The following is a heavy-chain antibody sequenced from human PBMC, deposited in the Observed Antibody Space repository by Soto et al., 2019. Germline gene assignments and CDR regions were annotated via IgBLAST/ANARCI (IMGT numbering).Heavy chain of an antibody. D-gene: IGHD1-20*01. CDR1: GGSISSSHW. CDR3: ARVVLSITRGAFDA. J-gene: IGHJ3*01. Sequence: QVQLQESGPGLVKPSGTLSLTCAVSGGSISSSHWWTWVRQSPGKGLEYIGEISHSGTSNSNPPLKSRVTLSVDRSKNHFSLTLTSVTAADTAVYYCARVVLSITRGAFDAWGQGTPVNVSS. CDR2: ISHSGTS. V-gene: IGHV4-4*02.